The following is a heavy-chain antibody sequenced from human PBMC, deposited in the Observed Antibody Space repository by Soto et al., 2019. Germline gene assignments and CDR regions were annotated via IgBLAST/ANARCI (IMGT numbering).Heavy chain of an antibody. CDR2: ISGSGGTT. CDR1: GFTFSSYG. J-gene: IGHJ4*02. CDR3: AKPSTSTTVATCFDY. V-gene: IGHV3-23*01. D-gene: IGHD4-17*01. Sequence: PGGSLRLSCAASGFTFSSYGMSWVRQAPGKGLEWVSAISGSGGTTYYADSVKGQFTISRDNSKNTLYLQMNSLRGDDTAVYYCAKPSTSTTVATCFDYWGQGA.